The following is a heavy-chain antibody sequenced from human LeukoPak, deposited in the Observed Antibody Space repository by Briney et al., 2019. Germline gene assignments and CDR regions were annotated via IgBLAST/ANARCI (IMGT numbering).Heavy chain of an antibody. Sequence: SETLSLTCTVSGGSISSYYWSWIRQPPGKGLEWIGYIYYSGSTNYNPSLKSRVTIPVDTSKNQFSLKLSSVTAADTAVYYCARGVYIAAAQYAYWGQGTLVTVSS. CDR3: ARGVYIAAAQYAY. CDR2: IYYSGST. D-gene: IGHD6-13*01. CDR1: GGSISSYY. J-gene: IGHJ4*02. V-gene: IGHV4-59*01.